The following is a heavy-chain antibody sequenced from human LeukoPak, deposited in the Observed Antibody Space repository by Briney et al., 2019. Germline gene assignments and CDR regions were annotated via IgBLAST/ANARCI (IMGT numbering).Heavy chain of an antibody. V-gene: IGHV4-59*12. Sequence: SETLSLTCTVSGGSISSYYWSWIRQPPGKGLEWIGYIYYSGSTNYNPSLKSRVTISVDTSKNQFSLKLSSVTAADTAVYYCARGATYRLDYDFWSGPNWFDPWGQGTLVTVSS. D-gene: IGHD3-3*01. CDR1: GGSISSYY. CDR2: IYYSGST. CDR3: ARGATYRLDYDFWSGPNWFDP. J-gene: IGHJ5*02.